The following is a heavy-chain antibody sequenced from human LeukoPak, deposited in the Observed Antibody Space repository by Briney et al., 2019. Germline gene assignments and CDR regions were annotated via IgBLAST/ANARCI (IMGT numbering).Heavy chain of an antibody. J-gene: IGHJ4*02. CDR1: GYTFTSDY. CDR3: TRAIYCSGGSCHWEFDY. V-gene: IGHV1-46*01. CDR2: INPSGGST. Sequence: ASVRVSCKASGYTFTSDYMHWVRQALGQGLEWMGRINPSGGSTNYAQKFQGRVTMTRDTSTSTVYMELSSLRSEDTAVYYCTRAIYCSGGSCHWEFDYWGQGTLVTVSS. D-gene: IGHD2-15*01.